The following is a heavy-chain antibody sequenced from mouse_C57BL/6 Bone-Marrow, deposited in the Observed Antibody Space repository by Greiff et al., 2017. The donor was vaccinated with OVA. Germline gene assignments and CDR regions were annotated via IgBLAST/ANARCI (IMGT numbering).Heavy chain of an antibody. CDR1: GFNIKDYY. V-gene: IGHV14-2*01. CDR3: ARGDSPYYDYGGWYFDV. Sequence: EVQLQQSGAELVKPGASVKLSCTASGFNIKDYYMHWVKQRTEQGLAWIGRINPEDGETKYAPKFQGKATITADTSSNTAYLQLSSLTSEDTAVDYCARGDSPYYDYGGWYFDVWGTGTTVTVSS. D-gene: IGHD2-4*01. J-gene: IGHJ1*03. CDR2: INPEDGET.